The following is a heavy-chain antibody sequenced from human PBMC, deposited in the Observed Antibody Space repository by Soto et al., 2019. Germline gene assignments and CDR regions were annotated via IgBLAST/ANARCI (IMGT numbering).Heavy chain of an antibody. D-gene: IGHD3-10*01. CDR1: EVTFSTHD. CDR3: TREGVRSYYSGMDV. Sequence: GGSLRLSCATSEVTFSTHDMNWVRQAPAKGLEWVSYISSGSGSIYYAASVKGRFTISRDNAKKSLYLQMNSLRDEDTAVYYCTREGVRSYYSGMDVWGQGTTVTVSS. V-gene: IGHV3-48*02. CDR2: ISSGSGSI. J-gene: IGHJ6*02.